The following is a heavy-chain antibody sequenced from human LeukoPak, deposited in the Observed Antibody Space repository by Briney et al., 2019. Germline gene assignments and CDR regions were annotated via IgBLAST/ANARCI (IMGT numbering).Heavy chain of an antibody. CDR1: GFTFSSYS. CDR2: ISSSSSYI. CDR3: AREMVRGVNFYYYYYGMDV. Sequence: GGSLRLSCAASGFTFSSYSMIWVRQAPGKGLEWVSSISSSSSYIYYADSVKGRFTISRDNAKNSLYLQMNSLRAEDTAVYYCAREMVRGVNFYYYYYGMDVWGQGTTVTVSS. J-gene: IGHJ6*02. V-gene: IGHV3-21*01. D-gene: IGHD3-10*01.